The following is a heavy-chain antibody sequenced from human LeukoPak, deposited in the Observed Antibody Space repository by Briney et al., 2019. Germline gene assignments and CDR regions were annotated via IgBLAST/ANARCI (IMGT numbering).Heavy chain of an antibody. Sequence: GGSLRLSCAASGFTFSSYSMNWVRQAPGKCLVWVSSTNSDGSSTGYTDSVKGRFTVSRDNSKNTLYLQMNSLRAEDTGVYYCARARWYSSDYWGQGTLVTVSS. CDR2: TNSDGSST. D-gene: IGHD5-24*01. CDR3: ARARWYSSDY. V-gene: IGHV3-74*01. CDR1: GFTFSSYS. J-gene: IGHJ4*02.